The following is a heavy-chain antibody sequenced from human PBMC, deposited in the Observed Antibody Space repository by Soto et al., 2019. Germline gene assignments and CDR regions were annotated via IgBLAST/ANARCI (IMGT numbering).Heavy chain of an antibody. V-gene: IGHV1-18*01. J-gene: IGHJ4*02. D-gene: IGHD6-13*01. CDR3: XXXXXAAGPFDY. CDR2: ISAYNGNR. CDR1: GYTFTSYG. Sequence: QVQLLQSGAEVKKPGASVKVSCKASGYTFTSYGISWVRQAPGQGVEWMGWISAYNGNRNSAQKLQGRVTMTTDTXXXXXXXXXXXXXXXXXXXXXXXXXXXAAGPFDYWGQGTLVTVSS.